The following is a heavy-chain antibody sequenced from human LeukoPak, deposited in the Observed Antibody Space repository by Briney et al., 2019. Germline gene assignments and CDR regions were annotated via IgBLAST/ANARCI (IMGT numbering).Heavy chain of an antibody. V-gene: IGHV1-8*01. D-gene: IGHD2-2*01. Sequence: GASVKVSCKASGYTFTSYDINWVRQATGQGLEWMGWMNPNSGNTGYARKFQGRVTMTRNTSISTAYMEPSSLRSEDTAAYYCARGGGYCSSTSCLFYWFDPWGQGTLVTVSS. CDR3: ARGGGYCSSTSCLFYWFDP. J-gene: IGHJ5*02. CDR1: GYTFTSYD. CDR2: MNPNSGNT.